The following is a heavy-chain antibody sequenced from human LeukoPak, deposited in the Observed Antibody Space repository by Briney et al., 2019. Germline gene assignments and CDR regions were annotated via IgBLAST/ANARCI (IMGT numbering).Heavy chain of an antibody. CDR1: GGSIYSGSYY. Sequence: SQTLSLTCSVSGGSIYSGSYYWSWIRQPAGKGLEWIGRIYTSGSTNYNPSLKSRVTISVDTSKNQFSLKLSSVTAADTAVYYCARDRRDGYNLYYFDLWGQGTLVTVSS. D-gene: IGHD5-24*01. J-gene: IGHJ4*02. V-gene: IGHV4-61*02. CDR3: ARDRRDGYNLYYFDL. CDR2: IYTSGST.